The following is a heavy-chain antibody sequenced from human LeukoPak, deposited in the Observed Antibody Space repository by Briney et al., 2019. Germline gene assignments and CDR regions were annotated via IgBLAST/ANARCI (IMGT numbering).Heavy chain of an antibody. Sequence: GGSLRLSCAASGFTFSSYAMSWVRQAPGKGLEWVSAISASGGSTYYADSMKGRFTISRDNSKNTLYLQMNSPRAEDTAVYYCARACSGGSCYLAAFDIWGQGTMVTVSS. CDR2: ISASGGST. D-gene: IGHD2-15*01. CDR3: ARACSGGSCYLAAFDI. CDR1: GFTFSSYA. J-gene: IGHJ3*02. V-gene: IGHV3-23*01.